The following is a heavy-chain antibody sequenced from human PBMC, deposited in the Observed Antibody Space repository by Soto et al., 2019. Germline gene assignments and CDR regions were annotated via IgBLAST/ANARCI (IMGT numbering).Heavy chain of an antibody. V-gene: IGHV4-34*01. J-gene: IGHJ5*02. D-gene: IGHD3-3*01. Sequence: PSDTLSLTYAVYDWSVTGYYWNWSRQPPGKGLVWIGEINHTGGTHYTPTLQSRVTMSADTSKSPFSLSLSTVTADDTAIYYCATGMTVFGLLIPQFDPWGQGTQVTVSS. CDR2: INHTGGT. CDR1: DWSVTGYY. CDR3: ATGMTVFGLLIPQFDP.